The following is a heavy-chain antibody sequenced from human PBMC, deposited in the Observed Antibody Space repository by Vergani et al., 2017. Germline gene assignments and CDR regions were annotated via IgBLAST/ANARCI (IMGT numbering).Heavy chain of an antibody. Sequence: EVQLVESGGGLVQPGGSLRLSCAASGFTFSSYDMHWVRQATGKGLEWVSAIGTAGDTYYPGSVKGRFTISRENAKNSLYLQMNSLRAGDTAVYYCARDYRGRSNYYGSGSYYDYWGQGTLVTVSS. CDR2: IGTAGDT. J-gene: IGHJ4*02. D-gene: IGHD3-10*01. CDR3: ARDYRGRSNYYGSGSYYDY. V-gene: IGHV3-13*04. CDR1: GFTFSSYD.